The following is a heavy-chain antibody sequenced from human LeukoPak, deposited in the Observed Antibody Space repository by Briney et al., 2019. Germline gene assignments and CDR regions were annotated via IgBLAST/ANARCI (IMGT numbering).Heavy chain of an antibody. Sequence: GGSLRLSCAASGFTFSSYTMTWLRQAPGQGLEWVSSITPSSNYIKYADSVKGRFTISRGDAKNSLYPQMDSLRGEDTAVYYCARMVIGAPGAVDFDCWGQGTLVTVSS. J-gene: IGHJ4*02. CDR3: ARMVIGAPGAVDFDC. D-gene: IGHD6-13*01. CDR1: GFTFSSYT. CDR2: ITPSSNYI. V-gene: IGHV3-21*01.